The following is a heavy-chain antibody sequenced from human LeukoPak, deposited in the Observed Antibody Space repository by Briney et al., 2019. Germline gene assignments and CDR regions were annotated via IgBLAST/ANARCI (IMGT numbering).Heavy chain of an antibody. V-gene: IGHV1-2*04. Sequence: ASVTVSCKASGYTFTGYYMHWVRQAPGQGLEWMGWINPNSGGTNYAQKFQGWVTMTRDTSISTAYMELSRLRSDDTAVYYCARAEGYDSEGTFDYWGQGTLVTVSS. CDR1: GYTFTGYY. J-gene: IGHJ4*02. D-gene: IGHD5-12*01. CDR2: INPNSGGT. CDR3: ARAEGYDSEGTFDY.